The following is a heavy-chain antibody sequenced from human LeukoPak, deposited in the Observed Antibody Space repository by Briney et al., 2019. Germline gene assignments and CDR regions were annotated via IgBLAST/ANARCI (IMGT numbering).Heavy chain of an antibody. D-gene: IGHD3/OR15-3a*01. Sequence: GESLKISCQGSGYRSSNYWIAWVRQVPGKGLEWMGVTGASDTRYSPSFEGQVTMAVDKSINTAYLQWSSLKASDTAIYYCARHFGTGTPFDFWGQGTLVTVSS. CDR2: TGASDT. CDR1: GYRSSNYW. CDR3: ARHFGTGTPFDF. V-gene: IGHV5-51*01. J-gene: IGHJ4*02.